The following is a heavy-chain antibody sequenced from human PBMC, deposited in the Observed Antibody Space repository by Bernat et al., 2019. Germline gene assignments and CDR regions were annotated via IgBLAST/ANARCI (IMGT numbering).Heavy chain of an antibody. CDR1: GFTFSSYA. V-gene: IGHV3-23*01. CDR3: AKDRPRVVIDAFDI. Sequence: EVQLLESGGGLVQPGGSLRLSCAASGFTFSSYAMTWVRQAPGKGLEWVSGIIGSGGSTSYADSVKGRFTISRDDSKSTLYLQMKSLRAEDTAIYYCAKDRPRVVIDAFDIWGQGTRVTVSS. CDR2: IIGSGGST. J-gene: IGHJ3*02. D-gene: IGHD4-23*01.